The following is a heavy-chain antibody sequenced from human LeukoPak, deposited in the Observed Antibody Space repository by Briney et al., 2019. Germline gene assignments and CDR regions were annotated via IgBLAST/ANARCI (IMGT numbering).Heavy chain of an antibody. D-gene: IGHD6-13*01. V-gene: IGHV3-23*01. CDR3: AKDPIAAPSWGGAFDI. Sequence: GGSLRLSCAASGFTFSSYAMSWVRQAPGKGLEWVSAISGSGGSTYYADSVKGRFTISGDNSKNTLYLQMNSLRAEDTAVYYCAKDPIAAPSWGGAFDIWGQGTMVTVSS. CDR2: ISGSGGST. CDR1: GFTFSSYA. J-gene: IGHJ3*02.